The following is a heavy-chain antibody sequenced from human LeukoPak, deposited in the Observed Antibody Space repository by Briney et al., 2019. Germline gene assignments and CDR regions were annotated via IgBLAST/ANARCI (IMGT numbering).Heavy chain of an antibody. J-gene: IGHJ6*03. Sequence: ASVKVSCKVSGYTLTELSMYWVRQAPGKGLEWMGGFDPEDGETIYAQKFQGRVTITRNTSISTAYMELSSLRSEDTAVYYCAVTTKKVIYYYYYYMDVWGKGTTVTVSS. CDR2: FDPEDGET. D-gene: IGHD4-17*01. CDR1: GYTLTELS. V-gene: IGHV1-24*01. CDR3: AVTTKKVIYYYYYYMDV.